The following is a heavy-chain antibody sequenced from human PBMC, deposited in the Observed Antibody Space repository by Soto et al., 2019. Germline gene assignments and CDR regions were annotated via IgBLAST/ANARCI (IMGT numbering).Heavy chain of an antibody. CDR2: ISGSGDRT. J-gene: IGHJ6*02. Sequence: GGSLRLSCAASGFTFSSYAITWVRQAPGKGLEWVSVISGSGDRTYYADSVRGRFTISRDNSKNTLYLQMNSLRAEDTAVYYCASGRGRYFYYGMDVWGQGTTVTVSS. CDR3: ASGRGRYFYYGMDV. D-gene: IGHD1-26*01. CDR1: GFTFSSYA. V-gene: IGHV3-23*01.